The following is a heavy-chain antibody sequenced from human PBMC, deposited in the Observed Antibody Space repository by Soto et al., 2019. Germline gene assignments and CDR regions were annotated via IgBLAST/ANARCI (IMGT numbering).Heavy chain of an antibody. CDR1: LFSRSTSGVG. J-gene: IGHJ6*02. V-gene: IGHV2-5*01. CDR2: IYSNDDK. CDR3: THMRGSGFYGMDV. D-gene: IGHD3-10*01. Sequence: QITWKESGPTLVTPTQPLTLTCTLSLFSRSTSGVGVGWVRQPPGQALEWLALIYSNDDKRFTTSLKSRLTITPATSKNQVVLTMTNMDPVDTATYYCTHMRGSGFYGMDVWGQGTTVTFSS.